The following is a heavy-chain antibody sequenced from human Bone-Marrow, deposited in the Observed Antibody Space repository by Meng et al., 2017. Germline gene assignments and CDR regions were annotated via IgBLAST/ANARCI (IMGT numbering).Heavy chain of an antibody. V-gene: IGHV3-20*04. Sequence: GESLKISCAASGFTFDDYGMSWVRQAPGKGLEWVSGINWNGGSTGYADSVKGRFTISRDNSKNTLYLQMNSLRAEDTAVYYCAKDPTKYSSGLIAFVIWGQGTMVTVSS. D-gene: IGHD6-19*01. CDR2: INWNGGST. J-gene: IGHJ3*02. CDR3: AKDPTKYSSGLIAFVI. CDR1: GFTFDDYG.